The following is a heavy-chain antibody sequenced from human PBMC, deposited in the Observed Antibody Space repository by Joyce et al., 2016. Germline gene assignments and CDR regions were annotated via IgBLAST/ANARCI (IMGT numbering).Heavy chain of an antibody. CDR1: GYSFASHA. V-gene: IGHV1-3*01. D-gene: IGHD2-15*01. Sequence: QVQLVQSGTEVKKPGASVKVSCKASGYSFASHAMHWVRQAPGQRPEWMGWINGANCNTKYAYKFQGRVTISRDTSASTVYMELRSLTSEDAAVYYCARSAQVVLSFDHWGQGSLVTVSS. J-gene: IGHJ4*02. CDR2: INGANCNT. CDR3: ARSAQVVLSFDH.